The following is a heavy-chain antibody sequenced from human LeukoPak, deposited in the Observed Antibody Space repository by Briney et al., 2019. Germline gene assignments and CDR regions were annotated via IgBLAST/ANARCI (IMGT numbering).Heavy chain of an antibody. D-gene: IGHD2-21*01. Sequence: ASVKVSCKASGYTFGAYYMYWVRQAPGQGLEWMGWIRPNSGGTNYTQKFQGRVTMTRDTSINTAYMELSSLRSEDTAVYYCARERSSDVDYWGQGTLVTVSS. CDR1: GYTFGAYY. CDR3: ARERSSDVDY. V-gene: IGHV1-2*02. J-gene: IGHJ4*02. CDR2: IRPNSGGT.